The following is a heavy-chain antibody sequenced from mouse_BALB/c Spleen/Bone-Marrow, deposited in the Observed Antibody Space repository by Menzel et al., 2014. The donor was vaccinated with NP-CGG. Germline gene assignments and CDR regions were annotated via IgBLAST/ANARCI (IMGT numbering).Heavy chain of an antibody. CDR3: ARRSDYDYFDY. CDR1: GFTFSSYG. CDR2: ISSGGSNT. D-gene: IGHD2-4*01. J-gene: IGHJ2*01. V-gene: IGHV5-6*02. Sequence: EVMLVESGGDIVKPGGSLKLSCAASGFTFSSYGMSWVRQSPDKRLEWVATISSGGSNTFYPDNVKGRFTISRDNAKNSLCLQMSSLKSEDTAMYYCARRSDYDYFDYWGRGTTLTVSS.